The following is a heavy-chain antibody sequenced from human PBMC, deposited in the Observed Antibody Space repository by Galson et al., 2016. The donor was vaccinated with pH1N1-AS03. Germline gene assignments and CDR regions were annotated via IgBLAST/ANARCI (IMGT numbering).Heavy chain of an antibody. Sequence: SLRLSCAASGFTFSNYAMNWVRRSPGRGLEWVSAISKDSIYRYYADSVQGRFTVSRDNSKNSLYLQMNSLGAEDTAIYYCAKRPLGIYYSGGYDYWGQGTLVTVSS. D-gene: IGHD1-26*01. CDR3: AKRPLGIYYSGGYDY. V-gene: IGHV3-23*01. CDR2: ISKDSIYR. J-gene: IGHJ4*02. CDR1: GFTFSNYA.